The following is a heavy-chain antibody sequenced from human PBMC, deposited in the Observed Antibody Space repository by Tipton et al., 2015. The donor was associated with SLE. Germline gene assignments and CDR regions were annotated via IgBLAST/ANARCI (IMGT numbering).Heavy chain of an antibody. Sequence: TLSLTCTVSGGSISSSSYYWGWIRQPPGKGLEWIGSIYYSGSTYYNPSLKSRVTISVDTSKNQFSLKLGSVTAADTAVYYCARVMNKPRAFDIWGQGTMVTVSS. D-gene: IGHD2-8*01. J-gene: IGHJ3*02. CDR1: GGSISSSSYY. CDR2: IYYSGST. V-gene: IGHV4-39*07. CDR3: ARVMNKPRAFDI.